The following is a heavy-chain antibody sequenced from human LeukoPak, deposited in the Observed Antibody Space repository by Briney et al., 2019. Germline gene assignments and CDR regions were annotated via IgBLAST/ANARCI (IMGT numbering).Heavy chain of an antibody. D-gene: IGHD5-24*01. Sequence: SETLSLTCTVSGGSTSSGDYYWSWIRQHPGTGLEWIGYIYYSGSTYYNPSLKSRLNISIDTSKNQFSLKLSSVTAADTAVYYCARVKRFGDYLDYWGQGTLVTVSS. CDR3: ARVKRFGDYLDY. V-gene: IGHV4-31*03. CDR1: GGSTSSGDYY. CDR2: IYYSGST. J-gene: IGHJ4*02.